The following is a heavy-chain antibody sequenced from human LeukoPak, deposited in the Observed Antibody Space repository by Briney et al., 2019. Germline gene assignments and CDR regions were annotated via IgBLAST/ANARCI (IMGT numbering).Heavy chain of an antibody. D-gene: IGHD6-13*01. CDR1: GFTVSSHW. CDR2: IDDDGGGT. J-gene: IGHJ3*02. Sequence: GGSMRLPCEVSGFTVSSHWMHWVRQAPGKGLVWVSRIDDDGGGTTYADSVTGRFTISRDNAKNTLYLQMKSLRVEDTAVYYCARGSSNWYNAYDIWGQGTMVTASP. V-gene: IGHV3-74*03. CDR3: ARGSSNWYNAYDI.